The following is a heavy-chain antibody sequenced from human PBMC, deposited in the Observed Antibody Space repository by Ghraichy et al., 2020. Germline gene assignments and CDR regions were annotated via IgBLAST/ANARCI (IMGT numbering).Heavy chain of an antibody. V-gene: IGHV1-69*13. D-gene: IGHD5-18*01. CDR2: IIPIFGTA. CDR3: ARTLMNTAMVHSYYYYYMDV. Sequence: SVKVSCKASGGTFSSYAISWVRQAPGQGLEWMGGIIPIFGTANYAQKFQGRVTITADESTSTAYMELSSLRSEDTAVYYCARTLMNTAMVHSYYYYYMDVWGKGTTVTVSS. CDR1: GGTFSSYA. J-gene: IGHJ6*03.